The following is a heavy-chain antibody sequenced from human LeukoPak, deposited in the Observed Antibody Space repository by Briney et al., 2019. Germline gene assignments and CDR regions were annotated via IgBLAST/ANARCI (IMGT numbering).Heavy chain of an antibody. D-gene: IGHD3-16*01. V-gene: IGHV3-48*04. CDR1: GFTFSRYS. CDR3: ARLTFEELSAGTDY. J-gene: IGHJ4*02. CDR2: ISSGSSTI. Sequence: GGSLRLSCAASGFTFSRYSMNWVRQAPGKGLEWVSYISSGSSTISYADSVKGRFTISRDNAKNSLYLQMNSLRAEDTAVYYCARLTFEELSAGTDYWGQGTLVTVSS.